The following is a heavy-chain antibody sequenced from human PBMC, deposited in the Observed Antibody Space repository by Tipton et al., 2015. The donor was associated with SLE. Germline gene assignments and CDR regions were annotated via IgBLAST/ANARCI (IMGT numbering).Heavy chain of an antibody. J-gene: IGHJ2*01. V-gene: IGHV4-4*07. D-gene: IGHD4-11*01. CDR1: GGSGNSITSHY. Sequence: TLSLTCTVSGGSGNSITSHYWSWIRQPAGGGLEWIGRIYTNENTNYNPSLKSRVTMSVDTSKNHFSPKLISVTAADTAVYYCAREFLNPVTTVHYYFDLWGRGTLVTVSS. CDR3: AREFLNPVTTVHYYFDL. CDR2: IYTNENT.